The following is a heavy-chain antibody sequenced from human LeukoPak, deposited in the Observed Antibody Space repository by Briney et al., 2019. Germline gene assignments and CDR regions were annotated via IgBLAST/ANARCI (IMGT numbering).Heavy chain of an antibody. J-gene: IGHJ4*02. CDR2: IKQDGSEK. CDR1: GFTISSYW. Sequence: AGGSLRLSCAASGFTISSYWMSWVRQAPGKGLEWVANIKQDGSEKYYVDSVKGRFTISRDNAKNSLYLQMNSLRAEDTAVYYCAREGIAAAGANPWYFDYWGQGTLVTVSS. CDR3: AREGIAAAGANPWYFDY. V-gene: IGHV3-7*01. D-gene: IGHD6-13*01.